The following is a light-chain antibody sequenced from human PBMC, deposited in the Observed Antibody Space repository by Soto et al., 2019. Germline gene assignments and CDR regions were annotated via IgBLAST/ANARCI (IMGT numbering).Light chain of an antibody. CDR1: QGVNRF. J-gene: IGKJ1*01. Sequence: THSLSSLSLSVGDRVTITCRASQGVNRFLSWYQQKPGKAPKLLIYKASSLESGVPSRFSGSGSGTEFTLTISSLQPDDFATYCCQQYNRYWTFGQGTKVDIK. CDR2: KAS. CDR3: QQYNRYWT. V-gene: IGKV1-5*03.